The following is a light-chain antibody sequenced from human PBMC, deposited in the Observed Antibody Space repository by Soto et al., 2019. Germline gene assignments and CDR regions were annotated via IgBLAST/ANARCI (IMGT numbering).Light chain of an antibody. CDR1: QSVSSY. J-gene: IGKJ4*01. Sequence: EIVLTQSPATLSLTPGERATLSCRASQSVSSYLAWYQQKPGQAPRLLIYDASNRATGFPARFSGSGSGTDFTLTISSLEPEDSAVHYCQQRSDWPLTFGGGTKVEIK. CDR3: QQRSDWPLT. V-gene: IGKV3-11*01. CDR2: DAS.